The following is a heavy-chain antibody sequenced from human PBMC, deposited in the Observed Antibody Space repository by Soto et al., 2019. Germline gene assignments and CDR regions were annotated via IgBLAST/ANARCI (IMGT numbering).Heavy chain of an antibody. CDR1: GFTFSEYA. D-gene: IGHD7-27*01. V-gene: IGHV3-23*01. J-gene: IGHJ3*01. Sequence: DVHLLESGGALVQPGGSLRLSCVASGFTFSEYALIWVRQAPGRGLEWVSGISDDGDTTYYADSVKGRFTISRDNSNHTLYLQMNSLAAEDTAVYFCAKGSWADVWGQGTTVSVSS. CDR2: ISDDGDTT. CDR3: AKGSWADV.